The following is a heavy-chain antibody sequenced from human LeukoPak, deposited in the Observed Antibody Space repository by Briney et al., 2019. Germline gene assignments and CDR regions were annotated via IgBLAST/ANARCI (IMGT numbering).Heavy chain of an antibody. V-gene: IGHV4-38-2*01. CDR2: IYHSGST. Sequence: PSETLSLTCGVSGYSIRSGYYWGWIRQPPGEGLEWIGSIYHSGSTYYNPSLKSRVTISVDTSKNQFSLKLRSVTAADTAVYYCAGWFGELLSLFTYWGQGALVTVSS. CDR3: AGWFGELLSLFTY. CDR1: GYSIRSGYY. D-gene: IGHD3-10*01. J-gene: IGHJ4*02.